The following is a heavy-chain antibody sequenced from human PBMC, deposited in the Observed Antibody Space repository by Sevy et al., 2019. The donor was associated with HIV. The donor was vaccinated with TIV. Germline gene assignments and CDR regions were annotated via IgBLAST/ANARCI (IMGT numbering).Heavy chain of an antibody. V-gene: IGHV3-21*01. CDR2: ISSSSNYI. J-gene: IGHJ6*02. Sequence: GGSLRLSCAASGFTFSSYSMNWVRQAPGKGLEWVSSISSSSNYIYYADSVKGRFTISRDNAKNSLYLQMNSLRAEDTAVYYYARGEVNYDSLIPIRTEGGYYYGMDVWGQGTTVTVSS. CDR1: GFTFSSYS. D-gene: IGHD3-3*01. CDR3: ARGEVNYDSLIPIRTEGGYYYGMDV.